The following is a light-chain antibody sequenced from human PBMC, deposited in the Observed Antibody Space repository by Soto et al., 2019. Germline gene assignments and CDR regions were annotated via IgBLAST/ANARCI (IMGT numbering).Light chain of an antibody. CDR2: KAS. V-gene: IGKV4-1*01. CDR1: QTVFYSANSRNY. Sequence: DIVMTQSPDSLAVSLGERATIHCKSSQTVFYSANSRNYLAWYQQKPGQPPKLLLYKASIRESGVPDRFSGSGSGTDFTLTISSLQAEDVAVYYCQQYYGTPYTFGQGTKLEI. CDR3: QQYYGTPYT. J-gene: IGKJ2*01.